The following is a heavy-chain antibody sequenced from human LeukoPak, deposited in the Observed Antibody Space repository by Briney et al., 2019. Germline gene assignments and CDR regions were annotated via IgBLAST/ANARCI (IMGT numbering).Heavy chain of an antibody. J-gene: IGHJ4*02. CDR2: FFTSGST. CDR1: GGSISSYY. Sequence: SETLSLTCTVSGGSISSYYWRWIRQPAGNGLEWSGRFFTSGSTNYNPSLQSRVTISVDTSKNQFSLKLTSVNAADTAVYYCAREFNSSTWRPLDYWGQGSLVTVSS. V-gene: IGHV4-4*07. D-gene: IGHD6-13*01. CDR3: AREFNSSTWRPLDY.